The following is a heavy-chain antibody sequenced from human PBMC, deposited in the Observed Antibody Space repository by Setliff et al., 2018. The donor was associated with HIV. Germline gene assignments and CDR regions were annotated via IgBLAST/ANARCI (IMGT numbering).Heavy chain of an antibody. V-gene: IGHV3-15*01. CDR2: IKSKTDGETE. J-gene: IGHJ3*01. CDR3: FNV. CDR1: GFTFTNAW. Sequence: PGGSLRLSCAASGFTFTNAWMSWVRQAPGKGLEWVGRIKSKTDGETEDYAAPVKGRFTISRDDSRSTLYLQMNSLITEDTALYDAFNVWGHGTMVTVSS.